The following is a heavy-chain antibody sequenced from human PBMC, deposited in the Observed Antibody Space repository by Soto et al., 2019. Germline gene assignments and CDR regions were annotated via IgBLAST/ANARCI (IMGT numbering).Heavy chain of an antibody. CDR1: GFLFSDHH. CDR2: TRDKANRYTT. J-gene: IGHJ4*02. V-gene: IGHV3-72*01. Sequence: EVQLVESGGGLVQPGGSLRLSCAVSGFLFSDHHMDWVRQAPGKGLEWVGRTRDKANRYTTEYAGSVKVSFTISRDDSMNSLYLQMNSLKAYDTAVYYCGSFSLGYSDYGRDYWGQGTLVTVCS. CDR3: GSFSLGYSDYGRDY. D-gene: IGHD5-12*01.